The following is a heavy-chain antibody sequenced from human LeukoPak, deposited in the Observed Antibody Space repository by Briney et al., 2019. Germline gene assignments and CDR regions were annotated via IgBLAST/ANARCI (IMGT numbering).Heavy chain of an antibody. V-gene: IGHV3-7*01. Sequence: GVSLRLSCAASGFNFSNYWMSWVRQAPGKGLEWVANIKQDGRGKYYVDSVKGRFTTSRDIANDSLHLQMNRLRVEDTAVYYCARGGTAGSFAYWGQGTLVSVSS. CDR2: IKQDGRGK. CDR1: GFNFSNYW. D-gene: IGHD2-15*01. J-gene: IGHJ4*02. CDR3: ARGGTAGSFAY.